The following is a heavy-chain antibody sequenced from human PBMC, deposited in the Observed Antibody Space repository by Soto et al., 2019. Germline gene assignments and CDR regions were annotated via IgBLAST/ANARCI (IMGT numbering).Heavy chain of an antibody. V-gene: IGHV3-15*07. CDR2: IKSKTDGGTT. J-gene: IGHJ4*02. CDR3: TTRHGGDWGVDY. CDR1: GFTFSKAW. Sequence: EVQLVESGGGLVKPGGSLRLSCAASGFTFSKAWMNWVRQAPGKGLEWVGRIKSKTDGGTTHYAAPVIGRFTISRDDSKNTLYLQMTSLKTEATAVYYCTTRHGGDWGVDYWGQGTLVTVSS. D-gene: IGHD2-21*02.